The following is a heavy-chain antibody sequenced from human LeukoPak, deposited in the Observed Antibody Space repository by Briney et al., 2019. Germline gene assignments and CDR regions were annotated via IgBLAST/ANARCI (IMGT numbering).Heavy chain of an antibody. D-gene: IGHD7-27*01. CDR1: GFTFSNHG. CDR3: ARDTPLGCFDY. Sequence: GGSLRLSCAASGFTFSNHGMHWVRQAPGKGLEWVANIKQDGSKKYYVDSVKGRFTISRDNAKNSLYLQMNSLRVDDTAVYYCARDTPLGCFDYWGQGTLVTVSS. CDR2: IKQDGSKK. V-gene: IGHV3-7*01. J-gene: IGHJ4*02.